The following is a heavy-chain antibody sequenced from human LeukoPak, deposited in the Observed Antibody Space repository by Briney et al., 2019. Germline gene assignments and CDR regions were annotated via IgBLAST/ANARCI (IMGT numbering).Heavy chain of an antibody. V-gene: IGHV1-46*01. D-gene: IGHD5-24*01. J-gene: IGHJ3*02. Sequence: GASVKVSCKASGYTFTTYYMHWVRQAPGQGLEWMGLINPSGGSTTYAQKFQGRVTMTRDTSTSTVYIELSSLRSEDTAVYYCARGVEMATTGDAFDIWGQGTVVTVSS. CDR2: INPSGGST. CDR1: GYTFTTYY. CDR3: ARGVEMATTGDAFDI.